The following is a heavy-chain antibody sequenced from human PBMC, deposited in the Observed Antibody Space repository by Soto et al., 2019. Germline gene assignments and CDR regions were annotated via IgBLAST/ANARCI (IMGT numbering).Heavy chain of an antibody. V-gene: IGHV4-39*01. J-gene: IGHJ4*02. CDR1: GGSISSITYY. D-gene: IGHD2-15*01. CDR3: ASQRLGDCSGGSCYGTGEDN. CDR2: VYYSGST. Sequence: QLQLQESGPGLVKPSETLSLTCNVSGGSISSITYYWGWIRQPPGKGLAWLGSVYYSGSTYYNPSLKSRVTISVDTSKNQFSLKLSSVTAADTAVYYCASQRLGDCSGGSCYGTGEDNWGQGTLVTVSS.